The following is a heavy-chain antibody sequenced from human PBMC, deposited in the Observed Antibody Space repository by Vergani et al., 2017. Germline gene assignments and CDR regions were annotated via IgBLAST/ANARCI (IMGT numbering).Heavy chain of an antibody. D-gene: IGHD6-19*01. V-gene: IGHV3-33*01. CDR2: IWYDGSNK. J-gene: IGHJ4*02. CDR3: ARDLIAVAALDY. Sequence: QVQLVESGGGVVQPGRSLRLSCAASGFTFSSYGMHWVRQAPGKGLEWVAVIWYDGSNKYYADSVKGRFTISRDNSMNTLYLQMNSLRAEDTAVYYCARDLIAVAALDYWGQGTLVTVSS. CDR1: GFTFSSYG.